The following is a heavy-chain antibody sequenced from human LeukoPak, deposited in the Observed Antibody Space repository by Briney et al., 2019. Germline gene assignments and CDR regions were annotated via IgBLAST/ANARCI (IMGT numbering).Heavy chain of an antibody. Sequence: SVKVSCKASGGTFSSYAISWVRQAPGQGREWMGGIIPIFGTANYAQKFQGRVTITADESTSTAYMELSSLRSEDTAVYYCAMGTTVTPPGAFDIWGQGTMVTVCS. CDR2: IIPIFGTA. CDR3: AMGTTVTPPGAFDI. V-gene: IGHV1-69*13. D-gene: IGHD4-17*01. CDR1: GGTFSSYA. J-gene: IGHJ3*02.